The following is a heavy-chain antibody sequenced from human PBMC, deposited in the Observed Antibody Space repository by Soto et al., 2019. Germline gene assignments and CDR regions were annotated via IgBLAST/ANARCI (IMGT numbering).Heavy chain of an antibody. CDR3: ARRRVLWFGELFGGAFDI. CDR1: GGSISSSSYY. J-gene: IGHJ3*02. CDR2: IYYSGST. D-gene: IGHD3-10*01. Sequence: SETLSLTCTVSGGSISSSSYYWGWIRQPPGKGLEWIGSIYYSGSTYYNPSLKSRVTISVDTSKNQFSLKLSSVTAADTAVYYCARRRVLWFGELFGGAFDIWGQGTMVTVSS. V-gene: IGHV4-39*01.